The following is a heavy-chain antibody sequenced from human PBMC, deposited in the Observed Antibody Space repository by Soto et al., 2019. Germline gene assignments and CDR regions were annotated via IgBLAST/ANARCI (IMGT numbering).Heavy chain of an antibody. CDR3: ARSAGWYAVQS. CDR1: GDSVSSPYY. CDR2: VFHTGTT. Sequence: QVQLQESGPGLVKPSGTLSLTCAVSGDSVSSPYYWCWVRQPPGKGLEWIGEVFHTGTTSYNPSLRSPVNISMEKSIKQFSLGLSSVTAADPAVYYWARSAGWYAVQSWGPGTLVIVSS. V-gene: IGHV4-4*02. D-gene: IGHD6-19*01. J-gene: IGHJ5*02.